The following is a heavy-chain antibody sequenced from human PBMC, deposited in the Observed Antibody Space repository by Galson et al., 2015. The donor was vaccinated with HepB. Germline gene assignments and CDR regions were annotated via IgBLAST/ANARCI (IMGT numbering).Heavy chain of an antibody. Sequence: SETLSLTCAVYGGSFRSYYWTWIRQPPGKGLEWIGRIYTSGSTNYNPSLKSRVTMSVDTSKNQFSQKLSSVTAADTAVYYCARDIGGYSSGWYGSGYWGQGALVTVPA. CDR1: GGSFRSYY. CDR3: ARDIGGYSSGWYGSGY. D-gene: IGHD6-19*01. J-gene: IGHJ4*02. CDR2: IYTSGST. V-gene: IGHV4-59*10.